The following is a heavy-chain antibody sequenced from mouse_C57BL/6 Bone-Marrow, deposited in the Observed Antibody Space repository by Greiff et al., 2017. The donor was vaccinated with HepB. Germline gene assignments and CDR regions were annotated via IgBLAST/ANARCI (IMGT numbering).Heavy chain of an antibody. CDR3: TGPYYFDY. V-gene: IGHV6-3*01. Sequence: EVQLVESGGGLVQPGGSMKLSCVASGFTFSNYWMNWVRQSPEKGLEWVAQIGLKSDNYATHYAESVKGRFTISRDDSKSSVYLQMNNLRAEDTGIYYCTGPYYFDYWGQGTTLTVSS. CDR2: IGLKSDNYAT. CDR1: GFTFSNYW. J-gene: IGHJ2*01.